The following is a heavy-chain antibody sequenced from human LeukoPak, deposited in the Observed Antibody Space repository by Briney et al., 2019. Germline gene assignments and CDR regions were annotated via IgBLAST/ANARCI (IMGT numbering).Heavy chain of an antibody. CDR2: MSGSGSST. D-gene: IGHD6-19*01. Sequence: PGGSLRLSCAASGFTLSNYGMSWVRQAPGKGLEWVLAMSGSGSSTYYADSVKGRFTISRDNAKNSLYLQMNSLRAEDTAVYYCARAVAFDYWGQGTLVTVSS. V-gene: IGHV3-23*01. J-gene: IGHJ4*02. CDR1: GFTLSNYG. CDR3: ARAVAFDY.